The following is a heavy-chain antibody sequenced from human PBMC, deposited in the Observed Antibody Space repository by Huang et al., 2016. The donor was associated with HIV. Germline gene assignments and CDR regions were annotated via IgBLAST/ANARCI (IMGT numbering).Heavy chain of an antibody. CDR1: GYTFSSYD. Sequence: QVQLVQSGAEVRKPGASVKVSCKASGYTFSSYDINGVRQAPGQGLWWMGWMNPNSGNTGYAQRFKGRVAMTRNTSMTTAYMELRSLRSDDTAVYFCARGLGRTRRFDYWGQGALVNVYS. D-gene: IGHD2-2*01. CDR3: ARGLGRTRRFDY. V-gene: IGHV1-8*01. CDR2: MNPNSGNT. J-gene: IGHJ4*02.